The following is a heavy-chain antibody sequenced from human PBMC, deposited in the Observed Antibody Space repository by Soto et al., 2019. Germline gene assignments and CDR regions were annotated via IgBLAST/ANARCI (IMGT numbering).Heavy chain of an antibody. CDR3: AKGGDVWGSYHAGFQQ. D-gene: IGHD3-16*02. CDR1: GFTFSNSA. CDR2: IRTTGTST. V-gene: IGHV3-23*01. Sequence: EVQLLESGGGLVQPGGSLRLSCAASGFTFSNSAMSWVRQAPGKGLEWVSVIRTTGTSTYYADSVKGRFTVSRDNSYNTVFLQMNSLRPDDTDVYYCAKGGDVWGSYHAGFQQWGQGTLVIVSS. J-gene: IGHJ1*01.